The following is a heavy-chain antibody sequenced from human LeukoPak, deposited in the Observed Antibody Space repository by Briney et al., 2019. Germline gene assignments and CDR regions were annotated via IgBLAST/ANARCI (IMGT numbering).Heavy chain of an antibody. CDR3: ARLKPKNDY. J-gene: IGHJ4*02. CDR1: GGSFSGYY. Sequence: SETLSLTCAVYGGSFSGYYWSWIRQPPGKGLEWIGEINHSGSTNYNPSLKSRVTISVDTSKNQFSLKLSSVTAADTAVYYCARLKPKNDYWGQGILVTVSS. CDR2: INHSGST. V-gene: IGHV4-34*01.